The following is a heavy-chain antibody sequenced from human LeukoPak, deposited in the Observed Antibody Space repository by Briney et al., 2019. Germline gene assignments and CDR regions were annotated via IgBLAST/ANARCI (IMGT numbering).Heavy chain of an antibody. CDR2: ISGYNGNT. D-gene: IGHD3-3*01. J-gene: IGHJ4*02. CDR3: AVHDFYSGGYHFDY. CDR1: GYTFTSYG. Sequence: ASVKVSCKASGYTFTSYGISWLRQAPGQGLEWLGWISGYNGNTNYAQKFQGRVTMTTDTPTSTAYMDLRSLKSDDTAMYYCAVHDFYSGGYHFDYWGQGTLVTVSS. V-gene: IGHV1-18*01.